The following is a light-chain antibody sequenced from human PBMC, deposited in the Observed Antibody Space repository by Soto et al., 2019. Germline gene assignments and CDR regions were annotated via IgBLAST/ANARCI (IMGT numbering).Light chain of an antibody. J-gene: IGLJ3*02. Sequence: QPVLTQPRSVSGSPGQSVTISCTGTSTDVGVYNYVSWYQRHPGKAPKLLVYDVNKRPSGVPDRFFASKSGNTASLIISGLQAEDEADYFCCSYTSSNSLVFGGGTKGHRP. CDR3: CSYTSSNSLV. CDR2: DVN. V-gene: IGLV2-11*01. CDR1: STDVGVYNY.